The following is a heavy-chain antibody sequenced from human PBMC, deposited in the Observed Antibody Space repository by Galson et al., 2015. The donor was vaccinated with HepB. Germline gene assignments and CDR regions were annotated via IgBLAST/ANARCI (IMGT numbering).Heavy chain of an antibody. CDR3: ARGAGMIVVDYFDY. J-gene: IGHJ4*02. CDR1: GFTFSSYA. D-gene: IGHD3-22*01. V-gene: IGHV3-64*01. CDR2: ISSNGGST. Sequence: SLRLSCAASGFTFSSYAMHWVRQAPGKGLEYVSAISSNGGSTYYANSVKGRFTISRDNSKNTLYLQMGSLRAEDMAVYYCARGAGMIVVDYFDYWGQGTLVTVSS.